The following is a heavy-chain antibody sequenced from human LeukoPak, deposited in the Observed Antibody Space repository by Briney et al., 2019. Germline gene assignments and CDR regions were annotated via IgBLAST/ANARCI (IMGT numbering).Heavy chain of an antibody. CDR1: GFTFHDYG. D-gene: IGHD3-22*01. Sequence: GGSLRLSCAASGFTFHDYGMHWVRQAPGKGLEWVSAISGSGGSTYYADSVKGRFTISRDNSKNTLYLQMNSLRAEDTAVYYCAKDQIVVITGSNDYWGQGTLVTVSS. CDR2: ISGSGGST. J-gene: IGHJ4*02. V-gene: IGHV3-23*01. CDR3: AKDQIVVITGSNDY.